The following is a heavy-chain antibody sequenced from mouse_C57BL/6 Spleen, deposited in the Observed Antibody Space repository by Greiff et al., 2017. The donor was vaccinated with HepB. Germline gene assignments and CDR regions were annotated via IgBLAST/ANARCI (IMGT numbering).Heavy chain of an antibody. CDR3: ARELDGSSGTGAMDY. Sequence: VQLQQSGAELAKPGASVKLSCKASGYTFTSYWMHWVKQRPGQGLEWIGYINPSSGYTKYNQKFKDKATLTADKSSSTAYMQLSRLTYEDAAVYYGARELDGSSGTGAMDYWGQGTSVTVSS. D-gene: IGHD1-1*01. CDR2: INPSSGYT. J-gene: IGHJ4*01. V-gene: IGHV1-7*01. CDR1: GYTFTSYW.